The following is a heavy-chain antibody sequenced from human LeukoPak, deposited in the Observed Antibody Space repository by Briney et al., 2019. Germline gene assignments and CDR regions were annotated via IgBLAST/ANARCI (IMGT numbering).Heavy chain of an antibody. Sequence: GGSLRLSCAASGFTFSSYAMSWVRQAPGKGLEWVSDISGSGGGTYNGDSVKGRFTISRDNSKNTLYLQMNSLKTEDTAVYYCTAIAVADLLFDYWGQGTLVTVSS. CDR3: TAIAVADLLFDY. CDR2: ISGSGGGT. CDR1: GFTFSSYA. J-gene: IGHJ4*02. V-gene: IGHV3-23*01. D-gene: IGHD6-19*01.